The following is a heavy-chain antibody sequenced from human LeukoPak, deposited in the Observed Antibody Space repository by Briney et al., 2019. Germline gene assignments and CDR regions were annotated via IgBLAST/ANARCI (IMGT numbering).Heavy chain of an antibody. J-gene: IGHJ3*02. CDR1: GGSISSSSYY. Sequence: SETLSLTCTVSGGSISSSSYYWGWIRQPPGKGLEWVGTIYYSGSTYYNPSLKSRVTISVDTSKNQFSLKLSSVTAADTAVYYCARHGKGVTYFYTFDIWGQGTVVAVSS. D-gene: IGHD2/OR15-2a*01. V-gene: IGHV4-39*01. CDR3: ARHGKGVTYFYTFDI. CDR2: IYYSGST.